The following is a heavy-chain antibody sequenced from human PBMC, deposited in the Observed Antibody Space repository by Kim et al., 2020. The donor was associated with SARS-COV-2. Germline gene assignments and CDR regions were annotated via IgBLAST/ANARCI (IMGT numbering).Heavy chain of an antibody. J-gene: IGHJ5*02. CDR3: ARRRKNWFDP. CDR2: ST. Sequence: STHYSPSFQGHVTISADKSISTAYLQWSSLKASDTAMYYCARRRKNWFDPRGQGTLVTVSS. V-gene: IGHV5-10-1*01.